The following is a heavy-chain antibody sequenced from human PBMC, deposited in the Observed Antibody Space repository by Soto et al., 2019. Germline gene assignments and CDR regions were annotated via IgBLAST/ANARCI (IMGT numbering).Heavy chain of an antibody. V-gene: IGHV1-8*02. Sequence: ASVKVSCKASGYTFTSYDINWVRQATGHGLEWMGWRNSNSGNTGYTKKFQSRVTMTRNTSISTAYMELSSLRSEDTAVYYCARGGYCTNGVCQGRYYYYGMDVWRQGSTCAVSS. CDR3: ARGGYCTNGVCQGRYYYYGMDV. CDR1: GYTFTSYD. J-gene: IGHJ6*02. D-gene: IGHD2-8*01. CDR2: RNSNSGNT.